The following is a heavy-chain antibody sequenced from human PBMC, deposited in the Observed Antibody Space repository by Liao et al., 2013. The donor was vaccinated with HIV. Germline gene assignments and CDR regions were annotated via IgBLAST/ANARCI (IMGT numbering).Heavy chain of an antibody. CDR3: ARDRLKGTVEGAFDI. V-gene: IGHV4-59*01. Sequence: QVQLQESGSGLVKPSETLSLTCTVSGGSISSYYWSWIRQPPGKGLEWIGYIYYSGSTNYNPSLKSRVTISVDTSKNQFSLKLSSVTAADTAVYYCARDRLKGTVEGAFDIWGQGTMVTVSS. D-gene: IGHD3/OR15-3a*01. J-gene: IGHJ3*02. CDR1: GGSISSYY. CDR2: IYYSGST.